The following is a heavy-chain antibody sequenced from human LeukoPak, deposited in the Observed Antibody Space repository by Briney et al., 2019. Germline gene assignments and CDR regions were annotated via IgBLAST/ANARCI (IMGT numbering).Heavy chain of an antibody. CDR1: GGSISSYY. V-gene: IGHV4-59*01. CDR2: IYYSGST. D-gene: IGHD3-10*01. Sequence: SETLSLTCTVSGGSISSYYWSWIRQPPGKGLEWIGYIYYSGSTNYNPSLKSRVTISVDTSKNQFSLKLSSVTAADTAVYYCARHLMVRGVTTKGIDYWGQGTLVTVSS. J-gene: IGHJ4*02. CDR3: ARHLMVRGVTTKGIDY.